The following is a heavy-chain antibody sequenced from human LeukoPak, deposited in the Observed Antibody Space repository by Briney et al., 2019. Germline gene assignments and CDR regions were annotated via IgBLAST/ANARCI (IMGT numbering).Heavy chain of an antibody. CDR3: ARGIGGSYPGDY. CDR1: GFPFSSDD. Sequence: PGGPLRLSCAASGFPFSSDDVHWVRQATGKGLEWVSAIGTAGDPYYPGSVKGRFTISRENAKNSLYLQMNSLRAGDTAVYYCARGIGGSYPGDYWGERTLVSVSS. CDR2: IGTAGDP. V-gene: IGHV3-13*05. J-gene: IGHJ4*02. D-gene: IGHD1-26*01.